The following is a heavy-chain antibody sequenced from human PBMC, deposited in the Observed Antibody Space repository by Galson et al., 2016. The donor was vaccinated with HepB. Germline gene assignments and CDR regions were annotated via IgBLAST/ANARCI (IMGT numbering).Heavy chain of an antibody. CDR1: GFTFRNSA. V-gene: IGHV1-58*01. Sequence: SVKVSCTASGFTFRNSAVQWVRQARGQRLEWIGWIVVGSGNTNYAQKFQDRVTITRDMSTSTAYIELSTLRSEDPAVYFCAADDIDVVPVAMVPDYTYDGLDVWGQGTTVTVSS. J-gene: IGHJ6*02. D-gene: IGHD2-2*01. CDR3: AADDIDVVPVAMVPDYTYDGLDV. CDR2: IVVGSGNT.